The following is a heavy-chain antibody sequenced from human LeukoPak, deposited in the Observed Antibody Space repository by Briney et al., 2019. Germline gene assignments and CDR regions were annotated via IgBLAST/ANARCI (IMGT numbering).Heavy chain of an antibody. J-gene: IGHJ6*03. D-gene: IGHD6-13*01. CDR3: ARDSPDVSSSWYPNYYYYYMDV. CDR1: GFTFSSYA. CDR2: ISYDGSNK. Sequence: GGSLRLSCAASGFTFSSYAMHWVRQAPGKGLEWVAVISYDGSNKYYADSVKGRFTISRDNSKNTPYLQMNSLRAEDTAVYYCARDSPDVSSSWYPNYYYYYMDVWGKGTTVTVSS. V-gene: IGHV3-30-3*01.